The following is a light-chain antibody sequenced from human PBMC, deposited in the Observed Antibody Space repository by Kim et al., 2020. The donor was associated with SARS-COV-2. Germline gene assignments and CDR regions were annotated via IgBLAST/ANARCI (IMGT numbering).Light chain of an antibody. V-gene: IGKV1-5*03. Sequence: SASVGDRVTITCRASQNINSRLAWFQQKPGKAPNLLIFDASTLESGVSSRFSASGSGTEFTLTISSLQPDDFATFYCHQYENYPYTFGQGTKLE. J-gene: IGKJ2*01. CDR3: HQYENYPYT. CDR1: QNINSR. CDR2: DAS.